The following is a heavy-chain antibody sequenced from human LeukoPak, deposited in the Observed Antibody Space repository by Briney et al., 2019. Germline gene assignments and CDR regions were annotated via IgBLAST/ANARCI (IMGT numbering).Heavy chain of an antibody. CDR2: IYYSGST. V-gene: IGHV4-59*01. D-gene: IGHD2-15*01. J-gene: IGHJ5*02. CDR3: AREEGCSGGSCYAGRRWFDP. CDR1: GGSISSYY. Sequence: SSETLSLTCTVSGGSISSYYWSWIRQPPGKGLEWIGYIYYSGSTNYNPSLKSRVTISVDTSKNQFSLKLSSVTAADTAVYYCAREEGCSGGSCYAGRRWFDPWGQGTLVTVSS.